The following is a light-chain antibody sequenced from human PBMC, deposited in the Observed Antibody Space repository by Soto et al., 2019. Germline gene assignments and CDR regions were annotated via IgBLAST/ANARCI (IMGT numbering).Light chain of an antibody. CDR2: EVT. J-gene: IGLJ3*02. CDR1: SSDVGIYNY. CDR3: QSYDNNGLRV. Sequence: QSALTQPASVSGSPGQSIAISCTGSSSDVGIYNYVSWYQQHPGKVPKLIIYEVTNRPSGVSNRFSGSKSGNTASLTISGLQAEDEADYYCQSYDNNGLRVFGGGTKLTVL. V-gene: IGLV2-14*01.